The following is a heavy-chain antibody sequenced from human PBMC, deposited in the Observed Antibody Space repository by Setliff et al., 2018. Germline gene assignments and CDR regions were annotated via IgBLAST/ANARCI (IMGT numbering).Heavy chain of an antibody. CDR2: IYYSGST. J-gene: IGHJ4*02. CDR1: GGSISSSSYY. D-gene: IGHD2-15*01. V-gene: IGHV4-39*01. Sequence: ETLSLTCTVSGGSISSSSYYWGWIRQPPGKGLEWIGSIYYSGSTYYNPSLKSRVTMSVDTSKNQFSLNLTSVTAADTAVYYCARASVVHAIAVGYWGQGTLVTVSS. CDR3: ARASVVHAIAVGY.